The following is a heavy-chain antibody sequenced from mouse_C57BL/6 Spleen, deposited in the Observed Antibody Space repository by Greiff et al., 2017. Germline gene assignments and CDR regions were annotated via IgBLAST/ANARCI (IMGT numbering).Heavy chain of an antibody. Sequence: QVQLKESGAELVRPGASVKLSCKASGYTFTDYYINWVKQRPGQGLEWIARIYPGSGNTYYNEKFKGKATLTAEKSSSTAYMQLSSLTSEDSAVYFCARGLLFYFDYWGQGTTLTVSS. V-gene: IGHV1-76*01. D-gene: IGHD6-1*01. J-gene: IGHJ2*01. CDR3: ARGLLFYFDY. CDR1: GYTFTDYY. CDR2: IYPGSGNT.